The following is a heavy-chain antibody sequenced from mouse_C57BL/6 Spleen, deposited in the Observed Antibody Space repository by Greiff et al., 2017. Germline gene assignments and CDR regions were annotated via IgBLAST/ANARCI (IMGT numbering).Heavy chain of an antibody. CDR1: GFTFTDYY. Sequence: EVKVVESGGGLVQPGGSLSLSCAASGFTFTDYYMSWVRQPPGKALEWLGFIRNKANGYTTEYSASVKGRFTISRDNSQSILYLQMNALRAEDSATYYCARVGYDDYDVGWYFDVWGTGTTVTVSS. CDR3: ARVGYDDYDVGWYFDV. CDR2: IRNKANGYTT. J-gene: IGHJ1*03. D-gene: IGHD2-4*01. V-gene: IGHV7-3*01.